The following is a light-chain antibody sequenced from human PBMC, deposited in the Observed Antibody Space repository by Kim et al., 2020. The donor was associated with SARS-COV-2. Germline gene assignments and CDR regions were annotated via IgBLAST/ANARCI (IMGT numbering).Light chain of an antibody. CDR1: QSISRW. J-gene: IGKJ2*01. CDR3: QQYNGYHT. Sequence: LSASVGDRVTITCRASQSISRWLASYQQKPGKAPKLLLYEASSLESGVPSRFSGSASGTEFTLTISSLQPDDFATYYCQQYNGYHTFGQGTKLEI. V-gene: IGKV1-5*03. CDR2: EAS.